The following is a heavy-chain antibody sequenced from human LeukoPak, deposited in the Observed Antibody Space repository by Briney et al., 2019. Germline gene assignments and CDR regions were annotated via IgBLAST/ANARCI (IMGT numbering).Heavy chain of an antibody. CDR2: IRSKAFSETT. V-gene: IGHV3-49*04. D-gene: IGHD1-14*01. Sequence: PGRSLRLSCTASGSTFGEYAMSWVRQAPGKGLEWVGFIRSKAFSETTQYAASVKGRFTISRDDSKSVVYLQMNSLKTEDTAVYYCTRAYNTPSGWGQGTLVTVSS. CDR1: GSTFGEYA. J-gene: IGHJ4*02. CDR3: TRAYNTPSG.